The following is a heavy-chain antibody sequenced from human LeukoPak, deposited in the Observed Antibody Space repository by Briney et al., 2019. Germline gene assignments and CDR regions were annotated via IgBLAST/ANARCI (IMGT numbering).Heavy chain of an antibody. CDR3: ARDFNSITGTQFDY. D-gene: IGHD1-7*01. CDR1: GGSISSSSYY. Sequence: SETLSLTCTVSGGSISSSSYYWGWIRQPPGKGLEWIGSIYYSGSTYYNPSLKSRVTISVDTSKNQFSLKLSSVTAADTAVYYCARDFNSITGTQFDYWGQGTLVTVSS. V-gene: IGHV4-39*02. CDR2: IYYSGST. J-gene: IGHJ4*02.